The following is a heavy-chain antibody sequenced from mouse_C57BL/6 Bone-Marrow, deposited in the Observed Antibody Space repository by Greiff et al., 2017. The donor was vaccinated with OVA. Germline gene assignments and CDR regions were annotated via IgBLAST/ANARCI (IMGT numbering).Heavy chain of an antibody. CDR3: ARGGTWRYFDV. CDR2: ISYDGSN. V-gene: IGHV3-6*01. J-gene: IGHJ1*03. Sequence: DVKLQESGPGLVKPSQSLSLTCSVTGYSITSGYYWNWIRQFPGNKLEWMGYISYDGSNNYNPSLKNRISITRDTSKNQFFLKLNSVTTEDTATYYSARGGTWRYFDVWGTGTTVTVSS. D-gene: IGHD3-3*01. CDR1: GYSITSGYY.